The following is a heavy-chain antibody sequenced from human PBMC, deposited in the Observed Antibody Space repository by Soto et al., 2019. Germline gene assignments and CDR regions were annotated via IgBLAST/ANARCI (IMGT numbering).Heavy chain of an antibody. D-gene: IGHD6-19*01. V-gene: IGHV4-4*02. CDR1: SGSISSSNW. CDR3: ARVSSSGWYLDY. Sequence: PSETLSLTCAVSSGSISSSNWWSWVRQPPGKGLEWIGEIYHSGSTNYNPSLKSQVTISVDKSKNQFSLKLSSVTAADTAVYYCARVSSSGWYLDYWGQGTLVTVSS. CDR2: IYHSGST. J-gene: IGHJ4*02.